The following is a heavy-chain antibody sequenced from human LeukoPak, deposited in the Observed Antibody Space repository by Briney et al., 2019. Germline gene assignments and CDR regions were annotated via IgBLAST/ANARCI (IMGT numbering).Heavy chain of an antibody. D-gene: IGHD3-3*01. CDR2: IRYDGSSK. CDR3: AKDPTYYDFWSGQTQSLDVDY. Sequence: GGSLRLSCAASGFTFSSYGMHWVRQAPGKGLEWVAFIRYDGSSKYYADSVKGRFTISRDNSKNTLYLQMNSLRAEDTAVYYCAKDPTYYDFWSGQTQSLDVDYWGQGTLVTVSS. V-gene: IGHV3-30*02. J-gene: IGHJ4*02. CDR1: GFTFSSYG.